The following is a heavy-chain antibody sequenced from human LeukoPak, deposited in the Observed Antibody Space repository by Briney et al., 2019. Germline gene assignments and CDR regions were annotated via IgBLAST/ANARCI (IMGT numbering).Heavy chain of an antibody. CDR3: ARDSRNGVRPRAMDV. CDR1: GFTFSSYS. V-gene: IGHV3-21*01. Sequence: GGSLRLYCAASGFTFSSYSMNWVRQAPGKRREWVSSISSSSSYIYYADSVKGRFTISRDNAKNSLYLQMNSLRAEDTAVYYCARDSRNGVRPRAMDVWGKGTTVTVSS. J-gene: IGHJ6*03. D-gene: IGHD2-8*01. CDR2: ISSSSSYI.